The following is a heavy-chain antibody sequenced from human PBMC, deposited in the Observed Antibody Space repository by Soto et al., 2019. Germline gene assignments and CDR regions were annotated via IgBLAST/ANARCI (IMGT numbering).Heavy chain of an antibody. Sequence: QVQLVQSGSEVRKPGASVKVSCKTSGYPFSNYDINWVRQAPGQGPEWMGRVSPNSGDTGYAQKFQGRLTMTRDTSITTAYMELSSLTSEDTAVYYCASWAGYSKWGQGTLVTVSS. CDR2: VSPNSGDT. CDR1: GYPFSNYD. V-gene: IGHV1-8*01. CDR3: ASWAGYSK. D-gene: IGHD3-9*01. J-gene: IGHJ4*02.